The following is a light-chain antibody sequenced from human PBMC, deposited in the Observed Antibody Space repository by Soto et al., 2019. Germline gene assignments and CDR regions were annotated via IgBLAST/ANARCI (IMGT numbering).Light chain of an antibody. CDR2: DAS. V-gene: IGKV1-5*01. Sequence: DIQMTQSPSTLSASVGDRVIIACRASQNIFSWLAWYQQKPGKAPKLLIYDASSLESGVPSRFSGSGSGTEFTLTISSLQPDDFATYYCQQYNSYSRTFGQGTKVDIK. CDR3: QQYNSYSRT. CDR1: QNIFSW. J-gene: IGKJ1*01.